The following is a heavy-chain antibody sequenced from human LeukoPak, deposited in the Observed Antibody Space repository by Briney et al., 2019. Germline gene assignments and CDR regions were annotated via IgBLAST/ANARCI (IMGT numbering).Heavy chain of an antibody. Sequence: ASVKVSCKASGYTFTGYYMHWVRQAPGQGLEWMGWINPNSGGTNYAQKFQGRVTMTRDMSISTAYMELSRLRSDDTAVYYCARWGSYYDSSGYYLDYWGQGTLVTVSS. V-gene: IGHV1-2*02. J-gene: IGHJ4*02. CDR1: GYTFTGYY. CDR2: INPNSGGT. D-gene: IGHD3-22*01. CDR3: ARWGSYYDSSGYYLDY.